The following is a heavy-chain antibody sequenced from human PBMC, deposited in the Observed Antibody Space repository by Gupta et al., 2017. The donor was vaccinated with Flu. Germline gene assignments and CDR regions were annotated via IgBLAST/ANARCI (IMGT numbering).Heavy chain of an antibody. D-gene: IGHD5-18*01. V-gene: IGHV4-4*07. CDR3: ARGYSRYYYYGMDV. J-gene: IGHJ6*02. CDR1: GGCISSYY. CDR2: INTSGST. Sequence: QVQLQESGPGLVKPSETLSLTCTVSGGCISSYYWSWIRQPAGKGLEWIGRINTSGSTNYNPSLKSRVTMSVDTSKNQFSLKLSSVTAADTAVYYCARGYSRYYYYGMDVWGQGTTVTVYS.